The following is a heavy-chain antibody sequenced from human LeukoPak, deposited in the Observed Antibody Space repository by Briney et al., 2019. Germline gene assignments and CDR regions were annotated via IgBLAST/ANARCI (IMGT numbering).Heavy chain of an antibody. CDR3: ARSHYYGSGFADY. CDR2: ISSSSSYI. D-gene: IGHD3-10*01. V-gene: IGHV3-21*01. J-gene: IGHJ4*02. Sequence: GGSLRHSCSASGFTFSSYSMNWVRQAPGKGLEWVSSISSSSSYIYYADSVKGRFTISRDNAKNSLYLQINSLRAEDTAVYYCARSHYYGSGFADYWGQGTLVTVSS. CDR1: GFTFSSYS.